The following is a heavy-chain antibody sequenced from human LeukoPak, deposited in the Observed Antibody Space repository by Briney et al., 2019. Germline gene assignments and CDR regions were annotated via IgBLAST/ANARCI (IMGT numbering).Heavy chain of an antibody. CDR3: AKDKLSGSPTKYFQH. D-gene: IGHD1-26*01. V-gene: IGHV3-23*01. CDR1: GFTFSSYA. CDR2: ISGSGGST. Sequence: GGSLRLSCAASGFTFSSYAMSWVRQAPGEGLEWVSAISGSGGSTYYADSVKGRFTISRDNSKNTLYLQMNSLRAEDTAVYYCAKDKLSGSPTKYFQHWGQGTLVTVSS. J-gene: IGHJ1*01.